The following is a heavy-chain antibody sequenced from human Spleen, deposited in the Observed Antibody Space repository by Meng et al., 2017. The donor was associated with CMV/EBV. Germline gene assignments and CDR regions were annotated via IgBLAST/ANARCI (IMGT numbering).Heavy chain of an antibody. CDR2: IYYSGNT. CDR3: ARERSRVVSWFDP. CDR1: GGSINNGDYY. D-gene: IGHD2-15*01. Sequence: SGGSINNGDYYWTWIRQPPGKGLEWIGYIYYSGNTFYNPSLKSRITMSVDTSKNQFSLNLNSVTAADTAVYFCARERSRVVSWFDPWGQGTLVTVSS. V-gene: IGHV4-30-4*01. J-gene: IGHJ5*02.